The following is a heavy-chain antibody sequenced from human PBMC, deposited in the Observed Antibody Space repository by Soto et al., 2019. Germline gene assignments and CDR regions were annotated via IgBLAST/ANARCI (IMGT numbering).Heavy chain of an antibody. Sequence: EVQLLESGGGLVQPGGSLRLSCAASGFTFSTYAMNWVRQAPGKGLEWVSLIISSGGSTYYADSVKGRFTISRDNSKNTLDLQMNSRRADDTAVYYCAKAEGSSYGTEYSQHWGQGTLVTVSS. CDR1: GFTFSTYA. V-gene: IGHV3-23*01. J-gene: IGHJ1*01. CDR3: AKAEGSSYGTEYSQH. CDR2: IISSGGST. D-gene: IGHD6-13*01.